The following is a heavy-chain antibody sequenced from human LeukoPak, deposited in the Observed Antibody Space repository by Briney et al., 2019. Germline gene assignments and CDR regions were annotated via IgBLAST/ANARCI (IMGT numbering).Heavy chain of an antibody. CDR2: IIPILGIA. J-gene: IGHJ3*02. Sequence: GASVKVSCKASGGTFGSYTISWVRQAPGQGLEWVGRIIPILGIANYAQKFQGRVTITADKSTSTAYMELSSLRSEDTAVYYCARGPDYGDYRDGAFDIWGQGTMVTVSS. CDR3: ARGPDYGDYRDGAFDI. V-gene: IGHV1-69*02. D-gene: IGHD4-17*01. CDR1: GGTFGSYT.